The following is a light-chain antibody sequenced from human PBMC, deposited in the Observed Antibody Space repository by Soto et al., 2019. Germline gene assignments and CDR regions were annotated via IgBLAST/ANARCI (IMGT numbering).Light chain of an antibody. CDR1: SGDVGGYNY. Sequence: QSVLTQPASVSGSPGQSIIISCTGTSGDVGGYNYVSWYQQYPGKVPKLMIYEVTYRPSGVSYRSSGSKSGNTASLTISGLQAEDEADYYCSSYTSSSTLVFGTGTKVTVL. CDR3: SSYTSSSTLV. V-gene: IGLV2-14*01. CDR2: EVT. J-gene: IGLJ1*01.